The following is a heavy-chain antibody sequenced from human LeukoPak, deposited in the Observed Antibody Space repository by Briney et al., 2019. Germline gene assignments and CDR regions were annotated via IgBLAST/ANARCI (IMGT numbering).Heavy chain of an antibody. CDR2: ISWNSGSI. J-gene: IGHJ4*02. CDR3: AKDSSGSYYGPGRFFDY. V-gene: IGHV3-9*03. D-gene: IGHD1-26*01. Sequence: GRSLRLSCAASGFTFDDYAMHWVRQAPGKGLEWVSGISWNSGSIGYADSVKGRFTISRDNAKNSLYLQMNSLRAEDMALYYCAKDSSGSYYGPGRFFDYWGQGTLATVSS. CDR1: GFTFDDYA.